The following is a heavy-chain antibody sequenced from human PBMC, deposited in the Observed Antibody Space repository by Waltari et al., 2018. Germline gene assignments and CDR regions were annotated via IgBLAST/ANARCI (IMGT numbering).Heavy chain of an antibody. V-gene: IGHV3-7*01. Sequence: EVQLVESGGGLVQPGGSLRLSCAASGFTLSHYWMGWVRQAPGKGLEWVAGIKEDGGRKDDVDSVKGRFTIARDNAKSTLYLQRNSLRAEDTAVFYCVRNRGWQQFDFWGQGTLVTVSS. CDR3: VRNRGWQQFDF. CDR1: GFTLSHYW. J-gene: IGHJ4*02. D-gene: IGHD2-15*01. CDR2: IKEDGGRK.